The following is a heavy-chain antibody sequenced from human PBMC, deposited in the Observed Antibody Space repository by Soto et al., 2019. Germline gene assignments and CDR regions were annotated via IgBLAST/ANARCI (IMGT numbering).Heavy chain of an antibody. CDR3: ASSHRHTYGNFDY. CDR2: IYYSGST. D-gene: IGHD5-18*01. V-gene: IGHV4-59*01. Sequence: SETLSLTCTVSGGSISSYYWSWIRQPPGKGLEWIGYIYYSGSTNYNPSLKSRVTISVDTSKNQFSLKLSSVTAADTAVYCCASSHRHTYGNFDYWGQGTLVTVSS. CDR1: GGSISSYY. J-gene: IGHJ4*02.